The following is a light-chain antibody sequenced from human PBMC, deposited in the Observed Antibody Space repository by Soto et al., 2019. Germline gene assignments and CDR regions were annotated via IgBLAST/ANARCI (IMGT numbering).Light chain of an antibody. CDR2: QAS. V-gene: IGKV1-5*03. J-gene: IGKJ2*01. CDR1: QSLSSR. Sequence: DIQMTQSPSTLPASVGDRVTITCRASQSLSSRLAWYQQKAGKAPRLLIYQASTFESGVPSRFSGSGSETNFSLTISTLQPDVFPTYFCQHYIIYPYTFGQGTKVEIK. CDR3: QHYIIYPYT.